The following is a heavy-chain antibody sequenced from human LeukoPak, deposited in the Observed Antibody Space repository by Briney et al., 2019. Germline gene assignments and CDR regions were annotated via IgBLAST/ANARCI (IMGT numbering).Heavy chain of an antibody. D-gene: IGHD6-6*01. Sequence: KPGGSLTLSCAASGFTFSSYSTNWVRQAPGKGREWVSSISSSSSYIYYADSVKGRFTISRDNAKNSLYLQMNSLRDEDTAVYYCARDSLYSSSSNFDYWGQGTLVTVSS. J-gene: IGHJ4*02. CDR3: ARDSLYSSSSNFDY. CDR2: ISSSSSYI. V-gene: IGHV3-21*01. CDR1: GFTFSSYS.